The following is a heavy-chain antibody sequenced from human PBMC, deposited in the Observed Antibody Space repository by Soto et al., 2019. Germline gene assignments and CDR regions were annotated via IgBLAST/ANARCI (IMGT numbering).Heavy chain of an antibody. D-gene: IGHD3-3*01. CDR2: INWNSADI. Sequence: EVQLVESGGGLVQPGRSLKLSCAASGFTFDEYTMHWVRQAPGKGLEWVSGINWNSADIGYADSVKGRFDISRDNAKNSLYLQMNSLRAEDTAFYYWGKDGRFLGQMPYYYMDVWGKGTTVTVSS. CDR3: GKDGRFLGQMPYYYMDV. J-gene: IGHJ6*03. V-gene: IGHV3-9*01. CDR1: GFTFDEYT.